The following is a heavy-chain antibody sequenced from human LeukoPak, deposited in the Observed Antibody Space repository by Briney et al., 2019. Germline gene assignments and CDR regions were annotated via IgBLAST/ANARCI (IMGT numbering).Heavy chain of an antibody. V-gene: IGHV1-46*01. D-gene: IGHD2-2*01. CDR1: GYTFTGYY. Sequence: GASVKVSCKASGYTFTGYYMHWVRQAPGQGLEWMGWINPSGGSTSHAQKFQGRVTMTRDTSTSTVYMGLSSLRSEDTAVYYCARSLVRLPFDYWGQGTLVTVSS. CDR3: ARSLVRLPFDY. CDR2: INPSGGST. J-gene: IGHJ4*02.